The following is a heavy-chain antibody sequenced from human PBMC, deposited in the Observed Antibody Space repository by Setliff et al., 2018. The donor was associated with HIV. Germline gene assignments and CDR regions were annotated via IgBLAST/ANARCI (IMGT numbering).Heavy chain of an antibody. CDR2: IYHSGST. D-gene: IGHD3-3*01. V-gene: IGHV4-30-2*01. CDR1: GDSISSGGYS. J-gene: IGHJ5*02. Sequence: SETLSLTCAVSGDSISSGGYSWNWIRQPPGKGLEWIGYIYHSGSTYYNPSLKSRVTISVDRSENQFSLKLSSVTAADTAVYYCAREEDYNFWSGYDWFDPWGQGTLVTVSS. CDR3: AREEDYNFWSGYDWFDP.